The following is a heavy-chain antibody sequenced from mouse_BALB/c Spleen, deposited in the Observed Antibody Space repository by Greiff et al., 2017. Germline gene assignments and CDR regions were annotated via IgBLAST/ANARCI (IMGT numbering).Heavy chain of an antibody. CDR1: GFNIKDTY. D-gene: IGHD6-1*01. Sequence: DVQLQESGAELVKPGASVKLSCTASGFNIKDTYMHWVKQRPEQGLEWIGRIDPANGNTKYDPKFQGKATITADTSSNTAYLQLSSLTSEESAVYYCTSGSTEAMDYWGQGTSVTVSA. V-gene: IGHV14-3*02. CDR2: IDPANGNT. CDR3: TSGSTEAMDY. J-gene: IGHJ4*01.